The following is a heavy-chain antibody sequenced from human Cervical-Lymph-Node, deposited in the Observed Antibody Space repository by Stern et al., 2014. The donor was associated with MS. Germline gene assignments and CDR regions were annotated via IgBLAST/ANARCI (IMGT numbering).Heavy chain of an antibody. V-gene: IGHV5-51*01. CDR1: GYTFTNYW. Sequence: EVQLVESGAGVKRPGESLTISCKASGYTFTNYWIAWVRQAPGRGLQWVGIIYPGDSDTRYSPSFRGQVTISADNSIGTAFLHWSTLQASDTGTYYCARAPSGISDPHYFDNWGHGAQLTVSS. CDR3: ARAPSGISDPHYFDN. D-gene: IGHD3-3*01. CDR2: IYPGDSDT. J-gene: IGHJ4*01.